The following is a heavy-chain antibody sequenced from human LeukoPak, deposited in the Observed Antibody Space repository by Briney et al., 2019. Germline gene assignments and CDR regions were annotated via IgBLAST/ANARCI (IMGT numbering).Heavy chain of an antibody. D-gene: IGHD3-22*01. CDR1: GGSFSSYY. CDR3: ARGPDSSGYYYTYYYYLDV. Sequence: PSETLSLTCAVYGGSFSSYYWSWIRQPPGKGLEWIGEINHRGSTNYNSSLKSRVTISVDTSKNQISLKLSSVTAADTAVYYCARGPDSSGYYYTYYYYLDVWGKGTTVTVSS. J-gene: IGHJ6*03. V-gene: IGHV4-34*01. CDR2: INHRGST.